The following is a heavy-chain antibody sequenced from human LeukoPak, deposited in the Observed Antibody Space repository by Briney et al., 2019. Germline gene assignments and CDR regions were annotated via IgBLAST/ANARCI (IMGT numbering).Heavy chain of an antibody. J-gene: IGHJ4*02. CDR3: ARYGAYFDY. CDR1: GGSISSYY. V-gene: IGHV4-59*01. D-gene: IGHD3-10*01. CDR2: IYYSGST. Sequence: SETLSLTCTVSGGSISSYYWSWIRQPPGKGLEWIGYIYYSGSTNYNPSLKSRVTISVDTSKNQLSLKLSSVTAADTAVYYCARYGAYFDYWGQGTLVTVSS.